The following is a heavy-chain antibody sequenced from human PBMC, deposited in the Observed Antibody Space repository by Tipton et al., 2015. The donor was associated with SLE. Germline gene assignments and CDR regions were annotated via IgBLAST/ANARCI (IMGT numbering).Heavy chain of an antibody. CDR1: GGSFSGYY. CDR3: ARGGYYFDSSGQFDY. D-gene: IGHD3-22*01. Sequence: LRLSCAVYGGSFSGYYWSWIRQPPGKGLEWIGEINHSGSTNYNPSLKSRVTISVDTSKNQFPLELSSVTAADTAVYYCARGGYYFDSSGQFDYWGQETLVTVSS. V-gene: IGHV4-34*01. CDR2: INHSGST. J-gene: IGHJ4*02.